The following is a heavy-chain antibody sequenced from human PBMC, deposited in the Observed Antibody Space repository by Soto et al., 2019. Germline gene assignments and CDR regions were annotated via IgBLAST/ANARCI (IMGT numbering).Heavy chain of an antibody. CDR3: AREGYCSGGSCYPLNNWFDP. J-gene: IGHJ5*02. CDR2: IYYSGST. Sequence: QVQLQESGPGLVKPSQTLSLTCTVSGGSISSGGYYWSWIRQHPGKGLEWIGYIYYSGSTYYNPSLKRRVTISVDTSKNQCSLKLSSVTAADTAVYYCAREGYCSGGSCYPLNNWFDPWGQGTLVTVSS. CDR1: GGSISSGGYY. D-gene: IGHD2-15*01. V-gene: IGHV4-31*03.